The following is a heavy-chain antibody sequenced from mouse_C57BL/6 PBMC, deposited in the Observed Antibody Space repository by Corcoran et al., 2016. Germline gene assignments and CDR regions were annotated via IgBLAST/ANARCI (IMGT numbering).Heavy chain of an antibody. CDR3: ARGDWDFDY. Sequence: EVQLQQSGPVLVKPGASVKMSCKASGYTFTDYYMNWVKQSHGKSLEWIGVINPYNGGTSYNQKFKGKATLTVDKSSRTAYMELNSLTAGDSAVYDCARGDWDFDYWGQGTTLTVSS. CDR1: GYTFTDYY. CDR2: INPYNGGT. J-gene: IGHJ2*01. V-gene: IGHV1-19*01. D-gene: IGHD4-1*01.